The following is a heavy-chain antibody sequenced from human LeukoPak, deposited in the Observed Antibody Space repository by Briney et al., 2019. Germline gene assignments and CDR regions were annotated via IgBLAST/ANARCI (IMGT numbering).Heavy chain of an antibody. D-gene: IGHD5-12*01. V-gene: IGHV1-69*06. CDR2: IIPIFGTA. CDR1: GYTFTEYY. Sequence: SVKVSCKASGYTFTEYYMHWVRQAPAQGLEWMGGIIPIFGTANYAQKFQGRVTITADKSTSTAYMELSSLRSEDTAVYYCAAIVATGYNWFDPWGQGTLVTVSS. CDR3: AAIVATGYNWFDP. J-gene: IGHJ5*02.